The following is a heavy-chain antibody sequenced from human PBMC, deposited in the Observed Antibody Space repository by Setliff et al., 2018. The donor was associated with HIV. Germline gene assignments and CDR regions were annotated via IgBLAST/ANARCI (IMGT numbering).Heavy chain of an antibody. Sequence: PSETLSLTCTVSGDSVSSRSYYWSWIRQPPGKGLEWIGYIYISGSTNYNPSFNSRVTMSVDTSKNQFSLRLTSVTAADTAMYHCARDRSSGWSKDWFDTWGQGILVTVSS. CDR2: IYISGST. D-gene: IGHD6-19*01. V-gene: IGHV4-61*01. J-gene: IGHJ5*02. CDR3: ARDRSSGWSKDWFDT. CDR1: GDSVSSRSYY.